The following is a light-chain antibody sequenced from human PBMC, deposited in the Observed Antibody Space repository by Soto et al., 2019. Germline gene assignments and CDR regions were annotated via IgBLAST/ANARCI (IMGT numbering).Light chain of an antibody. CDR3: QQYNAWHRIT. V-gene: IGKV3-15*01. Sequence: EIVMTQSPATLSVSPGERATLSCRASQSISTKIAWYQQRPGQTPRLLIFGASTRATGIPARFSGGGSGTEFTLTITNLDSEDSAVYYCQQYNAWHRITFGQGTRLEMK. CDR2: GAS. CDR1: QSISTK. J-gene: IGKJ5*01.